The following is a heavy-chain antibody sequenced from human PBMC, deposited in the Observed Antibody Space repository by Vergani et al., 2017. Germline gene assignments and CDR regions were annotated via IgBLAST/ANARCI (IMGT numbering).Heavy chain of an antibody. CDR2: FDPEDGET. J-gene: IGHJ3*02. Sequence: QVQLVQSGAEVKKPGASVKVSCKVSGYTLTELSMHWVRQAPGKGLEWMGGFDPEDGETIYAQKFKGRVTMTEDTATDTAYMELSILRSEDTAVYYCATESPAAAPDAFDIWGQGTMVTVSS. D-gene: IGHD2-15*01. CDR1: GYTLTELS. CDR3: ATESPAAAPDAFDI. V-gene: IGHV1-24*01.